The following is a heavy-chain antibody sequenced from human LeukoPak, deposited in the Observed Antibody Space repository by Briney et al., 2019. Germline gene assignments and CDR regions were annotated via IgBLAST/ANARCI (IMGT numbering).Heavy chain of an antibody. CDR2: ISAYNGNT. CDR1: GYTFTGYY. D-gene: IGHD3-22*01. V-gene: IGHV1-18*04. CDR3: ARLDYYDSSGYKLRRYYYYGMDV. J-gene: IGHJ6*02. Sequence: GASVKVSCKASGYTFTGYYMHWVRQAPGQGLEWMGWISAYNGNTNYAQKLQGRVTMTTDTSTSTAYMELRSLRSDDTAVYYCARLDYYDSSGYKLRRYYYYGMDVWGQGTTVTVSS.